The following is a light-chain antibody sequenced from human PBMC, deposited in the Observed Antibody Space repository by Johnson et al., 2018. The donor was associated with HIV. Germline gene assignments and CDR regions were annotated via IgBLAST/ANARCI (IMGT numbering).Light chain of an antibody. CDR2: DNN. V-gene: IGLV1-51*01. Sequence: QSVLTQPPSVSAAPGQKVTISCSGSSSNIGNNYVSWYQQLPGTAPKLLIYDNNQRPSGIPDRFSVSKSGTSATLGITGLQTGDEADYYCGTWDSSLSTYVFGSVTKVTVL. J-gene: IGLJ1*01. CDR1: SSNIGNNY. CDR3: GTWDSSLSTYV.